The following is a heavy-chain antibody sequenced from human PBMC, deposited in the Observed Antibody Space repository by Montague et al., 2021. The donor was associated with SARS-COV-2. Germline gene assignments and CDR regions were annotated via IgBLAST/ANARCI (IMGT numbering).Heavy chain of an antibody. V-gene: IGHV4-61*01. CDR1: GVVELRRRSE. CDR2: LEKSKTT. D-gene: IGHD4-17*01. Sequence: SETLSLTYTVSGVVELRRRSEEHTSELQSHEHLVCRLLLEKSKTTNYNPSLKSRVTISVDTSKNQFSLKLSSVTAADTAVYYCARDRTADDYDDYETAGYSSYCGMGVWCHGTTVTVSS. CDR3: ARDRTADDYDDYETAGYSSYCGMGV. J-gene: IGHJ6*02.